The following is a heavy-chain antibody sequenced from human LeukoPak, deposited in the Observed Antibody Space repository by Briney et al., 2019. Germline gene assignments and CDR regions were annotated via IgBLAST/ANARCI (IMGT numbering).Heavy chain of an antibody. V-gene: IGHV3-43*01. Sequence: PGGSLRLSCATSGFNFHCYTIRWVRQAPGKGLEWVSLAGWAGGTTYYSDSVRGRFTISRDSGRNSVYLQMNSLTTDDTAFYFCAKELDTMFFDYWGQGALVTVSS. CDR2: AGWAGGTT. CDR1: GFNFHCYT. D-gene: IGHD3-10*02. J-gene: IGHJ4*02. CDR3: AKELDTMFFDY.